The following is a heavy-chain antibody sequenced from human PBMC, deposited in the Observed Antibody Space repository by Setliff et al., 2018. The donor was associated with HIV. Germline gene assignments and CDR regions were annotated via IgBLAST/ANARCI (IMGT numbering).Heavy chain of an antibody. CDR3: AREIGGVYDSSGNFDY. CDR2: ISAYNGNT. CDR1: GYTFTSYG. Sequence: ASVKVSCKASGYTFTSYGITWVRQAPGQGPEWMGWISAYNGNTNYAQEFQGRVTMTTDTSTTTAYMELRSLDTDDTAVYYCAREIGGVYDSSGNFDYWGQGTLVTVS. D-gene: IGHD3-22*01. J-gene: IGHJ4*02. V-gene: IGHV1-18*01.